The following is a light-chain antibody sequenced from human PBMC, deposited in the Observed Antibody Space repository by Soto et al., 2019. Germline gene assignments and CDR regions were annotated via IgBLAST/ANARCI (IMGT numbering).Light chain of an antibody. CDR1: QNINNY. V-gene: IGKV1-33*01. CDR3: QQYENLPT. Sequence: DIQMTQSPSSLSASVGDRVTITCQASQNINNYLNWYQQKPGRAPKLLINDASNLEAGVPSRFRGSGSGTDFTFTISRLQPEDIATDYCQQYENLPTFGQGTRLESK. CDR2: DAS. J-gene: IGKJ5*01.